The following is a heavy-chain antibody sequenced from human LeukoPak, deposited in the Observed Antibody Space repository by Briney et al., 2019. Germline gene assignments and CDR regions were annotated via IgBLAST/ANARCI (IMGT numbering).Heavy chain of an antibody. D-gene: IGHD6-13*01. CDR1: GGSIISSSYY. J-gene: IGHJ4*02. CDR3: ANGIAAAGVYYFDY. CDR2: IYYSGST. Sequence: SETLSLTCTVSGGSIISSSYYWGWIRQPPGKGLEWIGSIYYSGSTYYNPSLKSRVTISVDTSKNQFSLKLSSVTAADTAVYYCANGIAAAGVYYFDYWGQGTLVAVSS. V-gene: IGHV4-39*01.